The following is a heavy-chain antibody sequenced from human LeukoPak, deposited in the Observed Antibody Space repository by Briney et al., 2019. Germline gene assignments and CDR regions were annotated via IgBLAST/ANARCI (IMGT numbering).Heavy chain of an antibody. D-gene: IGHD3-16*01. V-gene: IGHV3-48*01. CDR3: ARVLYDYVWGSYPDY. CDR2: ISSSSSTI. Sequence: GGSLRLSCAASGFTFSSYSTNWVRQAPGKGLEWVSYISSSSSTIYYADSVKGRFTISRDNAKNSLYLQMNSLRAEDTAVYYCARVLYDYVWGSYPDYWGQGTLVTVSS. CDR1: GFTFSSYS. J-gene: IGHJ4*02.